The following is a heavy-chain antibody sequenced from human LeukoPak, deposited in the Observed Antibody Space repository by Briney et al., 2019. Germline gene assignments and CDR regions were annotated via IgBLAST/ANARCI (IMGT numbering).Heavy chain of an antibody. CDR1: GFTFSSYW. D-gene: IGHD5-12*01. V-gene: IGHV3-7*01. J-gene: IGHJ4*02. CDR3: ARGAVSGYDLADY. CDR2: IKHDGSDK. Sequence: GGSLRLSCAASGFTFSSYWMSWVRQAPGKGLEWVANIKHDGSDKYYVDSVKGRFTISRDNAKNSLYLQMNSLRAEDTAVYYCARGAVSGYDLADYWGQGTLVTVSS.